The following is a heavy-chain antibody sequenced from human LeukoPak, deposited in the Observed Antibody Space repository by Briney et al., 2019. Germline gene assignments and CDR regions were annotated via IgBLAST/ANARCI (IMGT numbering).Heavy chain of an antibody. J-gene: IGHJ4*02. CDR1: GYTFTSYD. CDR2: MNPNSGNT. Sequence: ASVKVSCKASGYTFTSYDINGVRQAAGQGVEWMGWMNPNSGNTGYAQKLQGRVTMTRKSSISTAYMELSRVRSEDTAVYYCARGKREKSYYDYVWGSSRYTGSDYWGQGTLVTVSS. V-gene: IGHV1-8*01. CDR3: ARGKREKSYYDYVWGSSRYTGSDY. D-gene: IGHD3-16*02.